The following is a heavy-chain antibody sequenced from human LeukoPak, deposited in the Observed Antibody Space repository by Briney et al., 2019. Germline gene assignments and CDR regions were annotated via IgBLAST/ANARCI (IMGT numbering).Heavy chain of an antibody. CDR2: ISNNGGYT. CDR3: AKQLGYCSDGSCYFPY. D-gene: IGHD2-15*01. Sequence: GGSLRLSCAASGFTFTTYWMHWVRQAPGKGLEWVSAISNNGGYTYYADSVQGRFTISRDNSKSTLCLQMNSLRAEDTAVYYCAKQLGYCSDGSCYFPYWGQGTLVTVSS. J-gene: IGHJ4*02. CDR1: GFTFTTYW. V-gene: IGHV3-23*01.